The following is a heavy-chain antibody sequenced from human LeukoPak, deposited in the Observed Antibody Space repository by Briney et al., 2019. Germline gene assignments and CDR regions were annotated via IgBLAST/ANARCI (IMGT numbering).Heavy chain of an antibody. J-gene: IGHJ3*02. CDR3: AREPDGYSSSWYGSAFDI. V-gene: IGHV3-20*04. CDR2: INWNGGST. CDR1: GFTFDDYG. D-gene: IGHD6-13*01. Sequence: GGSLTLSCAASGFTFDDYGMSWVRQAPGKGLEWVSGINWNGGSTGSADSVKGRFTISRDNAKNSLYLKMNSLRAEDTALYYCAREPDGYSSSWYGSAFDIWGQGTMVTVSS.